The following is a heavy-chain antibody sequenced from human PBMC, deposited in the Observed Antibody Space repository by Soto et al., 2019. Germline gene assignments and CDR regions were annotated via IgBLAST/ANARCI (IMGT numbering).Heavy chain of an antibody. CDR3: ARHLLLYYYDSSGYYLRDAFDI. CDR1: GGPISSYY. Sequence: SETLSLTCTVSGGPISSYYWSWIRQPPGKGLEWIGYISYSGSTNYNPSLKSRVTISVDTSKNQFSLKLSSVTAADTAVYYCARHLLLYYYDSSGYYLRDAFDIWGQGTMVTVSS. V-gene: IGHV4-59*08. D-gene: IGHD3-22*01. CDR2: ISYSGST. J-gene: IGHJ3*02.